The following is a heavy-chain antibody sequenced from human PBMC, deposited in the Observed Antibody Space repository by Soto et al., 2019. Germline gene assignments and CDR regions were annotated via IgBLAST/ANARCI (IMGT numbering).Heavy chain of an antibody. J-gene: IGHJ4*02. D-gene: IGHD3-3*01. V-gene: IGHV3-48*01. CDR3: ARAPPYYDFWSGYQFDY. CDR2: ISSSSSTI. CDR1: GFTFSSYS. Sequence: GGSLRLSCAASGFTFSSYSMNWVRQAPGKGLEWVSYISSSSSTIYYADSVKGRFTISRDNAKNSLYLQMNSLRAEDAAVYYCARAPPYYDFWSGYQFDYGGQGTLVTVSS.